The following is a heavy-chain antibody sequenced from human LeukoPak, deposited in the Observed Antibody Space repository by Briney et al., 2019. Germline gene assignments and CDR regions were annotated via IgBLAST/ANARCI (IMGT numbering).Heavy chain of an antibody. Sequence: SETLSLTCTVSGDSISTYYWSWIRQPPGKGLEWIGYMYSSGSTSYNPSLKSRGSMSVDTSKNQFPLRLSSVTAADTAVYYCAREPRYCSGGSCYGMDVWGQGTTVTVSS. J-gene: IGHJ6*02. V-gene: IGHV4-59*01. CDR1: GDSISTYY. CDR3: AREPRYCSGGSCYGMDV. CDR2: MYSSGST. D-gene: IGHD2-15*01.